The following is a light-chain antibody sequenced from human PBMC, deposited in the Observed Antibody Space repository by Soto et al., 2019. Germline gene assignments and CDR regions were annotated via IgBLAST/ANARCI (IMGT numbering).Light chain of an antibody. V-gene: IGKV1-39*01. CDR3: QQCYSTPRT. CDR1: QSISSY. J-gene: IGKJ2*01. CDR2: AAS. Sequence: DIQMTQSPSSLSASVGDRVTITCRASQSISSYLNWYQQKPGKAPKLPIYAASSLLGGAPSRFSGSGSRTEYTLTISILQLEDFATYYGQQCYSTPRTFGQGTKLEIK.